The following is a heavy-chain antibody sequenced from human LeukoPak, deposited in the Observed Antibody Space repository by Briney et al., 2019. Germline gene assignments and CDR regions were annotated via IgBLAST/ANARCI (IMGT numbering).Heavy chain of an antibody. V-gene: IGHV1-69*02. CDR2: INPYLGIA. D-gene: IGHD5-18*01. Sequence: GATVKISCKASGGNFSSYSISWVRQATGQGLEWMGRINPYLGIANYAQRFQDRVTITADRSTSTAYMELSSLTSEDTAVYYCASGTTMVPTDYWGQGTPVTVSS. J-gene: IGHJ4*02. CDR3: ASGTTMVPTDY. CDR1: GGNFSSYS.